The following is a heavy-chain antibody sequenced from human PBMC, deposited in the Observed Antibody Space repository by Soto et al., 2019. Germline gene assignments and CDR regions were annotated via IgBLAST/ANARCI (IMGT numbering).Heavy chain of an antibody. CDR3: ARGGSMERWLVGYYYYGMDV. CDR2: INHSGST. CDR1: GGSFSGYY. Sequence: PSETLSLTCAVYGGSFSGYYWSWIRQPPGKGLEWIGEINHSGSTNYNPSLKSRVTISVDTSKNQFSLKLSSVTAADTAVYYCARGGSMERWLVGYYYYGMDVWGQGTTVTVSS. J-gene: IGHJ6*02. D-gene: IGHD5-12*01. V-gene: IGHV4-34*01.